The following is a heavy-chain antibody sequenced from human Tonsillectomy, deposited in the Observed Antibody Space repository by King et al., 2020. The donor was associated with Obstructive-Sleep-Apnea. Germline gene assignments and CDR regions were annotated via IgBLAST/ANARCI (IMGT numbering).Heavy chain of an antibody. CDR3: ARLAFVSSSWYPLSCYFDY. CDR1: GGSISSSNW. V-gene: IGHV4-4*02. J-gene: IGHJ4*02. Sequence: VPLQESGPGLVKPSGTLSLTCAVSGGSISSSNWWSWVRQPPGKGLEWIGEIYHSGSANYNPSLKSRVTISVDKSKNHFSLKLSSVTAADTAVYYCARLAFVSSSWYPLSCYFDYWGQGTLVTVSS. CDR2: IYHSGSA. D-gene: IGHD6-13*01.